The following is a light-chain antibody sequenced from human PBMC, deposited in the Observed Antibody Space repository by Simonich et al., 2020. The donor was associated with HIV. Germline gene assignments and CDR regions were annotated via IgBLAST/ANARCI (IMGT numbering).Light chain of an antibody. Sequence: QTVVTQKPSFSVSPGGTVTLTCGLSSGSVSTYYFPTWYQQTPGQAPRTLIYRTNTRSSGVPDRFSGSILGNKAALTITGAQADDESDYYCVLYMGSGIWVFGGGTKLTVL. CDR1: SGSVSTYYF. V-gene: IGLV8-61*01. CDR2: RTN. CDR3: VLYMGSGIWV. J-gene: IGLJ3*02.